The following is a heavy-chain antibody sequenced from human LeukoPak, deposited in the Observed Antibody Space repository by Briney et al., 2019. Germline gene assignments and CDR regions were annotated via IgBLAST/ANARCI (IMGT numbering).Heavy chain of an antibody. CDR1: GGSISSGGYY. CDR3: AREDRWGRWFDP. Sequence: SQTPSLTCTVSGGSISSGGYYWSWIRQHPGKGLEWIGYIYYSGSTYYNPSLKSRVTISVDTSKNQFSLKLSSVTAADTAVYYCAREDRWGRWFDPWGQGTLVTVSS. D-gene: IGHD3-16*01. CDR2: IYYSGST. V-gene: IGHV4-31*03. J-gene: IGHJ5*02.